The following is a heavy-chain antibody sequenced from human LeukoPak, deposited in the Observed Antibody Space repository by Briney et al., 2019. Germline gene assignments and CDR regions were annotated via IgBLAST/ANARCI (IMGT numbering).Heavy chain of an antibody. V-gene: IGHV3-23*01. CDR3: AKGAIVVVIRSTNTYFDY. CDR2: ISSSGGST. CDR1: GFTFSSYA. J-gene: IGHJ4*02. D-gene: IGHD3-22*01. Sequence: PGGSLTLSCAASGFTFSSYAMSWVRQAPGKGLEWVSAISSSGGSTYYADSVRGRFTISRDNSKNTLYLQMNSLRAEDAAVYYCAKGAIVVVIRSTNTYFDYWGQGTLVTVSS.